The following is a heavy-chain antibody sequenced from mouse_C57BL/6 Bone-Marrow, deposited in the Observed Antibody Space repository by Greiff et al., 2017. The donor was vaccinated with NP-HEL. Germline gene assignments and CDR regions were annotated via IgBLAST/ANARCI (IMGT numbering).Heavy chain of an antibody. CDR3: ALDGYYGYYAMDY. J-gene: IGHJ4*01. CDR1: GFSLTSYA. D-gene: IGHD2-3*01. Sequence: VKLQESGPGLVAPSQSLSITCTVSGFSLTSYAISWVRQPPGKGLEWLGVIWTGGGTNYNSALKSRLSISKDNSKSQVFLKMNSLQTDDTARYYCALDGYYGYYAMDYWGQGTSVTVSS. CDR2: IWTGGGT. V-gene: IGHV2-9-1*01.